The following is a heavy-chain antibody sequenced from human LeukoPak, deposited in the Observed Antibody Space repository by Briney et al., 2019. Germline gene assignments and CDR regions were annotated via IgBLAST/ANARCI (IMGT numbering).Heavy chain of an antibody. CDR2: IIPIFGTA. J-gene: IGHJ5*02. CDR3: ARSRDGNYDFWSGQGSNWFDP. D-gene: IGHD3-3*01. Sequence: SVKVSCKASGGTFSSYAISWVRQAPGQGLEWMGGIIPIFGTADYAQKFQGRVTITADESTSTAYMELSSLRSEDTAVYYCARSRDGNYDFWSGQGSNWFDPWGQGTLVTVSS. CDR1: GGTFSSYA. V-gene: IGHV1-69*13.